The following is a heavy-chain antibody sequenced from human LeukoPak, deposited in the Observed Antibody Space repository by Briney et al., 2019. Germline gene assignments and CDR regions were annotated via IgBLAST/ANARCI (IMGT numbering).Heavy chain of an antibody. Sequence: PGGSLRLSCAASGFTFSTSWMHWVRQAPGKGLVWVSRINSDGKSTNYADSVKGRFTISRDNAKNTLYLQMNSLRTEDTAVYYCVRDMGYYDKVWGQGTLVTASS. CDR1: GFTFSTSW. CDR2: INSDGKST. V-gene: IGHV3-74*01. J-gene: IGHJ4*02. D-gene: IGHD3-22*01. CDR3: VRDMGYYDKV.